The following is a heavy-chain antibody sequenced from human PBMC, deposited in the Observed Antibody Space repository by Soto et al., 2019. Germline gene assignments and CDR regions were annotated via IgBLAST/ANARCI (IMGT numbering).Heavy chain of an antibody. Sequence: GGSLRLSCAASGFTFSSYAMSWVRQAPGKGLEWVSAISGSGGSTYYADSVKGRFTISRDNSKNTLYLQMNSLRAEDTAVYYCARRIAHLPYYDILTGYKRNFDYWGQGTLVTVSS. D-gene: IGHD3-9*01. CDR3: ARRIAHLPYYDILTGYKRNFDY. J-gene: IGHJ4*02. CDR2: ISGSGGST. CDR1: GFTFSSYA. V-gene: IGHV3-23*01.